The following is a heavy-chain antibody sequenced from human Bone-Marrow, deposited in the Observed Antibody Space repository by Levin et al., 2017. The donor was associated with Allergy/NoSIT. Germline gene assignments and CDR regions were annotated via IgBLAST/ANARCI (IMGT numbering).Heavy chain of an antibody. CDR3: ARRLYEYSSPPWFDP. D-gene: IGHD6-6*01. Sequence: GESLKISCAASGFTFSSYSMNWVRQAPGKGLEWVSSISSSSSYIYYADSVKGRFTISRDNAKNSLYLQMNSLRAEDTAVYYCARRLYEYSSPPWFDPWGQGTLVTVSS. V-gene: IGHV3-21*01. CDR2: ISSSSSYI. J-gene: IGHJ5*02. CDR1: GFTFSSYS.